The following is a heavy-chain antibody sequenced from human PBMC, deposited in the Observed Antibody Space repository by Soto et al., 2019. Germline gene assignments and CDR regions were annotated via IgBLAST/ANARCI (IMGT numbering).Heavy chain of an antibody. CDR3: ASELALAGGDH. CDR1: GYTFTSYD. CDR2: MNPNSGNT. D-gene: IGHD6-19*01. V-gene: IGHV1-8*01. J-gene: IGHJ4*01. Sequence: QVQLVQSGAEVKKPGASVKVSCKASGYTFTSYDINWVRQATGQGLEWMGWMNPNSGNTGYAQKFQGRVTMTRNTTIRTPSRALSSLRSEDTAVYYCASELALAGGDHRGHGTLVTVSS.